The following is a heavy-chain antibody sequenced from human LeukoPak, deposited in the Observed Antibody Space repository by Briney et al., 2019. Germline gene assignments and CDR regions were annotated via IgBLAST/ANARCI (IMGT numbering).Heavy chain of an antibody. V-gene: IGHV4-4*02. CDR2: IYHSGST. CDR1: GGSISSTNW. CDR3: ARIDYGDYSNWFDP. D-gene: IGHD4-17*01. J-gene: IGHJ5*02. Sequence: PSETLSLTCAVSGGSISSTNWWSWVRRPPGKGREGMGEIYHSGSTNYNPSLKRRVTISVDKSKNQFSLKLSSVIAADTAVYYCARIDYGDYSNWFDPWGQGILVSVSS.